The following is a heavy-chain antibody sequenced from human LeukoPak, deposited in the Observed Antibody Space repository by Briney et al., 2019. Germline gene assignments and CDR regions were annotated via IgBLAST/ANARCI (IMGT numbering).Heavy chain of an antibody. D-gene: IGHD2-15*01. CDR2: IYHSGTI. CDR1: GGSISSYF. J-gene: IGHJ6*02. V-gene: IGHV4-59*01. CDR3: AREGSAYGMDV. Sequence: PSETLSLTCTVSGGSISSYFWSWIRQPPGKGLEWIAYIYHSGTINYNPSLKSRVTISLDTSKSQVSLSLTSVTAADTAVYYCAREGSAYGMDVWGQGTTVTVSS.